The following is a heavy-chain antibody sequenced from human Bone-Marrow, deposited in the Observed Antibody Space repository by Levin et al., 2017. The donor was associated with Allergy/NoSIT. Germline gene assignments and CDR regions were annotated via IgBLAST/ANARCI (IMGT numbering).Heavy chain of an antibody. CDR2: IKPDGTEQ. CDR3: ARDVVVVPAAHHFDY. Sequence: SGGSLRLSCAASGFSFSDHWMSWVRQAPGKRLEWVANIKPDGTEQYYVDSVKGRFTISRDNAKNSLYVQMNSLRAEDTAVYYCARDVVVVPAAHHFDYWGQGTLVTVSS. D-gene: IGHD2-2*01. CDR1: GFSFSDHW. V-gene: IGHV3-7*01. J-gene: IGHJ4*02.